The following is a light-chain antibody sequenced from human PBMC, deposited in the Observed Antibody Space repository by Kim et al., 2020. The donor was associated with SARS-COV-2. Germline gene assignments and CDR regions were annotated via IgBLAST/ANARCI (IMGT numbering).Light chain of an antibody. Sequence: VALGQTVRITCTGDSLSSYYATWYQQKPGQAPILVIYGKNNRPSGISDRFSGSSSGNTASLTITGTQAGDEADYYCNSRDSNDNVVFGGGTKLTVL. V-gene: IGLV3-19*01. CDR1: SLSSYY. CDR2: GKN. CDR3: NSRDSNDNVV. J-gene: IGLJ2*01.